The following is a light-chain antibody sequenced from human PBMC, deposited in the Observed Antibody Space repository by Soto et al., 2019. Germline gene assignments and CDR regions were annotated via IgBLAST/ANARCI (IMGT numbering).Light chain of an antibody. CDR2: GNS. CDR3: QSYDSSLSGYV. V-gene: IGLV1-40*01. J-gene: IGLJ1*01. CDR1: SSNIGAGYG. Sequence: QSVLTQPPSVSGAPGQRVTISCTGSSSNIGAGYGVHWYQQLPGTAPKLLIYGNSNRPSGVPDRFSGSKSGTSVSLAITGLQAEDEADYYCQSYDSSLSGYVFGTGTKLT.